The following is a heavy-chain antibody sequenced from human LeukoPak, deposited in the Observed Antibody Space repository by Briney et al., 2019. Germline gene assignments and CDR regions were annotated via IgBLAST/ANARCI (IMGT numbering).Heavy chain of an antibody. J-gene: IGHJ4*02. V-gene: IGHV3-33*01. CDR3: ARSSPYTSMDY. CDR1: GFTFRNYG. CDR2: IWYDGTKT. D-gene: IGHD2-2*02. Sequence: GGSLRLSCATSGFTFRNYGMHWVRQAPGGGLEWVAIIWYDGTKTYYADSVKGRFTISRDSSKNTLYLQMNSLSAEDTAMYYCARSSPYTSMDYWGQGTLVTVSS.